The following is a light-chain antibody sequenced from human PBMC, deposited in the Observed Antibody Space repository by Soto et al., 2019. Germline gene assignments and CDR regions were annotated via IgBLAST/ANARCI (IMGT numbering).Light chain of an antibody. CDR1: AGAVTSGQY. Sequence: QAVVTQEPSLTVSPGGTVTLPCGSSAGAVTSGQYPFWFQQKPGQAPKTLIYDTSRRHSWTPARFSGSLLGGKAALTLSGTQPEDEAEYYCLLSYNGVQVFGGGTKLTVL. J-gene: IGLJ3*02. CDR3: LLSYNGVQV. V-gene: IGLV7-46*01. CDR2: DTS.